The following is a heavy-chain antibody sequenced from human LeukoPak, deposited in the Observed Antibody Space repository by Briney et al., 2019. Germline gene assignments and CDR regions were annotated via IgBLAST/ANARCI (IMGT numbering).Heavy chain of an antibody. V-gene: IGHV3-9*01. CDR2: ISWNSGSI. CDR3: AKDTGPYDSSGYYYVRYFDY. Sequence: GRSLRLSCAASGLTFDDYAMHWVRQAPGKGLEWVSGISWNSGSIGYADSVKGRFTISRDNAKNSLYLQMNSLRAEDAALYYCAKDTGPYDSSGYYYVRYFDYWGQGTLVTVSS. D-gene: IGHD3-22*01. CDR1: GLTFDDYA. J-gene: IGHJ4*02.